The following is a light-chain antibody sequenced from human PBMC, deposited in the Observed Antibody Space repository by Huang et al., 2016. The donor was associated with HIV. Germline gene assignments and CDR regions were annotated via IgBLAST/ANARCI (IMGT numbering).Light chain of an antibody. CDR1: QTIANN. CDR2: GAS. CDR3: QQYNVWPYT. J-gene: IGKJ2*01. Sequence: LLTQSPVTLSVSPGENVTLSCRASQTIANNLAWYQQRPRQAPSLLIYGASTRIIDIPGRFNGSASGTQFTLTITSLQPDDFTVYFCQQYNVWPYTFGQGTKLEIK. V-gene: IGKV3-15*01.